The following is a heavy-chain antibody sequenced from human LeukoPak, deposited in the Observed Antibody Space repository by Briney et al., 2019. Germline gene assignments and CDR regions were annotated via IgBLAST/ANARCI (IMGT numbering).Heavy chain of an antibody. D-gene: IGHD6-19*01. CDR1: GYTFTGYY. CDR2: INPNSGGT. Sequence: ASVKVSCKASGYTFTGYYMHWVRQAPGQGLEWMEWINPNSGGTNYAQKFQGRVTMTRDTSISTAYMELSRLRSDDTAVYYCARDRVAGHNWFDPWGQGTLVAVSS. V-gene: IGHV1-2*02. J-gene: IGHJ5*02. CDR3: ARDRVAGHNWFDP.